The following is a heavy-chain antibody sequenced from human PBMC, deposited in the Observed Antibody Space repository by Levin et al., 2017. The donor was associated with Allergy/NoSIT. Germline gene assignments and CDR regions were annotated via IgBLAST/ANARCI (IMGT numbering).Heavy chain of an antibody. CDR2: ISWNSGNI. Sequence: GGSLRLSCAASGFAFDDYAMNWVRQAPGKGLEWISGISWNSGNIDYADSVKGRFTISRDNAKNSLYLQMNSLRAEDTALYYCARGRYCGSTSKARYYGMDVWGQGTTVTVSS. J-gene: IGHJ6*02. V-gene: IGHV3-9*01. CDR1: GFAFDDYA. D-gene: IGHD2-2*01. CDR3: ARGRYCGSTSKARYYGMDV.